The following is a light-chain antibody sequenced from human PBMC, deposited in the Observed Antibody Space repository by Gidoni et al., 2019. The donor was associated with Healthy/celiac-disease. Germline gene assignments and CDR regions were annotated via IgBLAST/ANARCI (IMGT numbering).Light chain of an antibody. CDR2: DDS. CDR3: QVWDSSSDLVV. CDR1: NIGSKS. Sequence: SYVLTQPPSVSAAPGQTARITCGGNNIGSKSVNWYQQKPGQAPLLVVYDDSDRPSGIPERFSGSNSGNTATLTISRVEAGDEADYYCQVWDSSSDLVVFGGGTKLTVL. V-gene: IGLV3-21*02. J-gene: IGLJ2*01.